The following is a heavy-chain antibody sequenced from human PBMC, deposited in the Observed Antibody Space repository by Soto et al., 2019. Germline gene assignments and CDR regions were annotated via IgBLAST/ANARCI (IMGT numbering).Heavy chain of an antibody. J-gene: IGHJ4*02. Sequence: QVQLQESGPGLVKPSQTLSLTCTVSGGSISSGGYYWNWIRQHPGKGLEWIGYIYYSGYTYYNPSFKSRVTKTVATSKNPFSLKLSSVTAAATAVYYCAREPSIWGQGTLVTVSS. CDR3: AREPSI. CDR1: GGSISSGGYY. V-gene: IGHV4-31*03. CDR2: IYYSGYT.